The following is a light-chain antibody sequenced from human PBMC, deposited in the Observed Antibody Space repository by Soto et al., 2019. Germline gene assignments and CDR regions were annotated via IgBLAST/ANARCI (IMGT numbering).Light chain of an antibody. Sequence: QSVLTQPASWSVSPGQSITISCTGTSSDVGGYNYVSWYQQHPGKAPKLMIYDVSNRPSGVSNRFSGSKSGNTASLTISGLQAEDEADYYCSSYTSSSTYVFGTGTKVTVL. CDR2: DVS. J-gene: IGLJ1*01. CDR1: SSDVGGYNY. V-gene: IGLV2-14*01. CDR3: SSYTSSSTYV.